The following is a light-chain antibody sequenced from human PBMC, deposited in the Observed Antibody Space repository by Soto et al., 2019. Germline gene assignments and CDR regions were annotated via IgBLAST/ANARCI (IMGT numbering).Light chain of an antibody. V-gene: IGKV1-5*03. CDR2: KAS. CDR1: QTISSW. J-gene: IGKJ1*01. CDR3: QHYNSYSES. Sequence: DIQMTQSPSTLSGSVGDRVTITCRASQTISSWLAWYQQKPGKAPKLLIYKASTLKSGVPSMFSGSGSGTEFTLTISSLQPDEFATYYCQHYNSYSESFGIVTKVEL.